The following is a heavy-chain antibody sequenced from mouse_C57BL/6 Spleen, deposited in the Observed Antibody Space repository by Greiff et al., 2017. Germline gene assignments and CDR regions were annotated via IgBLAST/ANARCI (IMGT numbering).Heavy chain of an antibody. CDR3: AREKAY. CDR2: IYPGSGST. V-gene: IGHV1-55*01. Sequence: QVQLKQPGAELVKPGASVKMSCKASGYTFTSYWITWVKQRPGQGLEWIGDIYPGSGSTNYNEKFKSKATLTVDTSSSTAYMQLSSLTAEDAAVYYCAREKAYWGQGTLVTVSA. J-gene: IGHJ3*01. CDR1: GYTFTSYW.